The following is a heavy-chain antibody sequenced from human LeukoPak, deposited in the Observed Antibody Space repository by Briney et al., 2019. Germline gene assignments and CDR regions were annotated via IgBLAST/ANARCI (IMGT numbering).Heavy chain of an antibody. D-gene: IGHD2-21*02. V-gene: IGHV3-30*02. J-gene: IGHJ4*02. CDR2: LRYDGSNK. Sequence: GGSLRLSCAASGFTFSSYGMHWVRQAPGKGLEWVAFLRYDGSNKYYADSVKGRFTISRDNSKNTLYLQMNSLRAEDTAVYYCVKDKRAYCGGDCRAGYFDYWGQGTLVTVSS. CDR1: GFTFSSYG. CDR3: VKDKRAYCGGDCRAGYFDY.